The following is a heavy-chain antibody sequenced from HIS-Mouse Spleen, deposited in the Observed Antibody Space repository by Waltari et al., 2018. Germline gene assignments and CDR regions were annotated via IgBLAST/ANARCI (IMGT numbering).Heavy chain of an antibody. D-gene: IGHD3-22*01. Sequence: QMQLVQSGPEVKKPGTSVKVSCKASGFTFTSSAMQCVRPARGQRLEWIGWIVVGSGNTNYAQKFQERVTITRDMSTSTAYMELSSLRSEDTAVYYCAVSPYYYDSSGLDYWGQGTLVTVSS. J-gene: IGHJ4*02. CDR1: GFTFTSSA. V-gene: IGHV1-58*02. CDR3: AVSPYYYDSSGLDY. CDR2: IVVGSGNT.